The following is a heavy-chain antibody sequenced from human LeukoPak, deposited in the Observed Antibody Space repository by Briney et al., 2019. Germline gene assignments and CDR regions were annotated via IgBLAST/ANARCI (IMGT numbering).Heavy chain of an antibody. J-gene: IGHJ4*02. V-gene: IGHV3-7*03. CDR3: ARDPGIAAAGTTPSDY. Sequence: TGGSLRLSCAASGFTFSSYWMSWVRQAPGKGREWVANIKQDGSEKYYVDSVKGRFTISRDNAKNSLYLQMNSLRAEDTAVYYCARDPGIAAAGTTPSDYWGQGTLVTVSS. CDR1: GFTFSSYW. CDR2: IKQDGSEK. D-gene: IGHD6-13*01.